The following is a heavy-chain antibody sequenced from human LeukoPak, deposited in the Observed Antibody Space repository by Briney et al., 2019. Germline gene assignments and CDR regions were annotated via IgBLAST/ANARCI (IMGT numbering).Heavy chain of an antibody. V-gene: IGHV4-39*07. CDR1: GGSISSSSYY. Sequence: SETLSFTCTVSGGSISSSSYYWGWIRQPPGKGLEWIGSIYYSGSTYYNPSLKSRVTISVDTSKNQFSLKLSSVTAADTAVYYCARAKVERPPSYFDYWGQGTLVTVSS. J-gene: IGHJ4*02. CDR2: IYYSGST. D-gene: IGHD1-1*01. CDR3: ARAKVERPPSYFDY.